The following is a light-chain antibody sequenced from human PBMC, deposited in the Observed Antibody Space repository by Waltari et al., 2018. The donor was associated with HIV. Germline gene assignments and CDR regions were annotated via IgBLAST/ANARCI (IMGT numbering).Light chain of an antibody. CDR3: SSHAGSNLFVV. Sequence: QSALTQPPSASGSPGQSVTISCTGTSSDVEGYNSVSWYQQLPGKAPKLMIFEVNKRTSGVPDRFSGSQSGNTASLTVSGLQPEDEADYYCSSHAGSNLFVVFGGGTKLTVL. V-gene: IGLV2-8*01. CDR2: EVN. J-gene: IGLJ2*01. CDR1: SSDVEGYNS.